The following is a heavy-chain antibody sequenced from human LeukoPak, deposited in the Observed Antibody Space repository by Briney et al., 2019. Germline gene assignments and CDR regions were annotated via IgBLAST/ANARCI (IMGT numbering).Heavy chain of an antibody. CDR1: GFTFSDYY. CDR3: ARDRAPSGFYLGDFYY. CDR2: ISISSSYT. J-gene: IGHJ4*02. D-gene: IGHD3-22*01. Sequence: GGSLRLSCAASGFTFSDYYMSWIRQAPGKGLEWVSYISISSSYTKYADSVKGRFTISRDNAKKSLYQQMNSLRADDSAVYYCARDRAPSGFYLGDFYYWGQGALVTVSS. V-gene: IGHV3-11*05.